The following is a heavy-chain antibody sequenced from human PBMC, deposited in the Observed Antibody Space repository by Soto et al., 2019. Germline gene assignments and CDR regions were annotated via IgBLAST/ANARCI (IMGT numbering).Heavy chain of an antibody. CDR2: IYYSGST. CDR1: GGSISSGGYY. CDR3: AREDYDFWSGAYYGMDV. J-gene: IGHJ6*02. V-gene: IGHV4-31*03. Sequence: SETLSLTCTVSGGSISSGGYYWSWIRQHPGKGLEWIGYIYYSGSTYYNPSLKSRVTISVDTSKNQFSLKLSSVTAADTAVYYCAREDYDFWSGAYYGMDVWGQGTTVTAP. D-gene: IGHD3-3*01.